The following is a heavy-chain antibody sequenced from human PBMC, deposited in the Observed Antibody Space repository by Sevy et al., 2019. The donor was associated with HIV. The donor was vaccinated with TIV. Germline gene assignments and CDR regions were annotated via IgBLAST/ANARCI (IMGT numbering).Heavy chain of an antibody. CDR2: ISGSGSTI. CDR3: AREPGYSSSSDFYYYGMDV. D-gene: IGHD6-6*01. J-gene: IGHJ6*02. CDR1: GFTFRTHS. Sequence: GGSLRLSCVASGFTFRTHSMNWVRQAPGKGLEWISFISGSGSTISYADSVKGRFTVTRVNAQNSLSLQMNSLRDEDTAVYYCAREPGYSSSSDFYYYGMDVWGQGTTVTVSS. V-gene: IGHV3-48*02.